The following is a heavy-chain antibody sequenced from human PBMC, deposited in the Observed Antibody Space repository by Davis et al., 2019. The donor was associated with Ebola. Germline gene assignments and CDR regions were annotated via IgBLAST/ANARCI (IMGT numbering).Heavy chain of an antibody. CDR3: TTPGGQDSGYDVFDI. CDR1: GYTFTNYY. D-gene: IGHD5-12*01. Sequence: ASVKISCKASGYTFTNYYMHWVRQAPGQGLEWMGMINPNDGRTIYAQKFQGRVTVTRDTSTTTVYMDRSSLRSGDTALYYCTTPGGQDSGYDVFDIWGQGTMVTVSS. V-gene: IGHV1-46*03. J-gene: IGHJ3*02. CDR2: INPNDGRT.